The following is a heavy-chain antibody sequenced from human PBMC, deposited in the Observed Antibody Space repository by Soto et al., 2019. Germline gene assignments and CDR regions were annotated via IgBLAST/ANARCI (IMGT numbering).Heavy chain of an antibody. V-gene: IGHV1-69*06. Sequence: GASVKVSCTASGYTFTSYDINWVRQAPGHRPEWMGMIIPMFGSTNSAQKFRDRVTFSADTYTNTAYMELSSLRSEDTAVYYCATPSGLLGQYSALPDNWGQGTLVTV. CDR1: GYTFTSYD. CDR3: ATPSGLLGQYSALPDN. J-gene: IGHJ4*02. CDR2: IIPMFGST. D-gene: IGHD5-12*01.